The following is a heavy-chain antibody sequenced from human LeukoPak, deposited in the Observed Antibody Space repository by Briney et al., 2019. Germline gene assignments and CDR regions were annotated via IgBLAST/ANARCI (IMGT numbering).Heavy chain of an antibody. J-gene: IGHJ4*02. CDR1: GYTFTGYY. D-gene: IGHD2-15*01. CDR2: INPNSGGT. CDR3: ARDLRCSGGSCYDY. Sequence: GASVKVSCKASGYTFTGYYMHWVRQAPGQGLEWMGRINPNSGGTNYAQKFQGRVTMTRDTSISTAYMKLSRLRSDDTAVYYCARDLRCSGGSCYDYWGQGTLVTVSS. V-gene: IGHV1-2*06.